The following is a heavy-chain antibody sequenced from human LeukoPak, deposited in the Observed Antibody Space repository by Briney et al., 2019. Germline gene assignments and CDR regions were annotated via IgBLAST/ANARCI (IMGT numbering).Heavy chain of an antibody. Sequence: ASVKVSCKASGYTFTGFYMHWVRQAPGQGLEWMRWINPRSGDTNYTQKFQGRVTMTRDTSISTAYMELSRLTSDDTAVYYCARSLDTAMAHWGQGTLVTVSS. J-gene: IGHJ4*02. V-gene: IGHV1-2*02. D-gene: IGHD5-18*01. CDR1: GYTFTGFY. CDR3: ARSLDTAMAH. CDR2: INPRSGDT.